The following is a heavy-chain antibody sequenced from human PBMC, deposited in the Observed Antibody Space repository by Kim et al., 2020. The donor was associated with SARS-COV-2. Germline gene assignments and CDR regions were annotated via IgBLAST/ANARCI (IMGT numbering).Heavy chain of an antibody. CDR3: ARGPPLFTYYYYYGMDV. V-gene: IGHV3-48*02. D-gene: IGHD3-16*01. CDR1: GFTFSSYS. J-gene: IGHJ6*02. Sequence: GGSLRLSCAASGFTFSSYSMNWVRQAPGKGLEWVSYISSSSSTIYYADSVKGRFTISRDNAKNSLYLQMNSLRDEDTAVYYCARGPPLFTYYYYYGMDVWGQGTTVTVSS. CDR2: ISSSSSTI.